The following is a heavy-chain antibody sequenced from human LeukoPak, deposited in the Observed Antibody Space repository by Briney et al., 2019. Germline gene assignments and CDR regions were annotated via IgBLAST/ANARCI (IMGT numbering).Heavy chain of an antibody. D-gene: IGHD3-3*01. Sequence: ASVKVSCKASGYTFTSYGISWVRRAPGQGLEWMGWISAYNGNTNYAQKLQGRVTMTTDTSTSTAYMELRSLRSDDTAVYYCARDKYDFWSGYQYYYGMDVWGQGTTVTVSS. V-gene: IGHV1-18*01. CDR3: ARDKYDFWSGYQYYYGMDV. CDR1: GYTFTSYG. J-gene: IGHJ6*02. CDR2: ISAYNGNT.